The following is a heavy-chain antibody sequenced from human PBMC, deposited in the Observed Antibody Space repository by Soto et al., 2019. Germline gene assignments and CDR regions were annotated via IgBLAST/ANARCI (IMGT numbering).Heavy chain of an antibody. CDR1: GYTFTSYY. CDR2: INPSGGST. D-gene: IGHD3-22*01. CDR3: ARDGSYYYDSSGYQPNWYFDL. Sequence: QVQLVQSGAEVKKPGASVKVSCKASGYTFTSYYMHWVRQAPGQGLEWMGIINPSGGSTSYAQKFQGRVTMTRDMSTSTVYMELSSLRSEDTAVYYCARDGSYYYDSSGYQPNWYFDLWGRGTLVTVSS. J-gene: IGHJ2*01. V-gene: IGHV1-46*03.